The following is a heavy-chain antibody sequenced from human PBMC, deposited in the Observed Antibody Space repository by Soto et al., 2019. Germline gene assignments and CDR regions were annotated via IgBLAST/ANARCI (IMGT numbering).Heavy chain of an antibody. Sequence: SVKVSCKASGGTFSSYAISWVRQAPGQGLEWMGGIIPIFGTANYAQKFQGRVTITADESTSTAYMELSSLRSEDTAVYYCARDQGGSYLTALINWFDPWCQGTLVTVSS. CDR1: GGTFSSYA. CDR2: IIPIFGTA. V-gene: IGHV1-69*13. J-gene: IGHJ5*02. D-gene: IGHD1-26*01. CDR3: ARDQGGSYLTALINWFDP.